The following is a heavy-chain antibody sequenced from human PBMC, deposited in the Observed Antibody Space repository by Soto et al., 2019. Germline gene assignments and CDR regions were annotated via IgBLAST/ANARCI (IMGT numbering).Heavy chain of an antibody. J-gene: IGHJ6*02. CDR2: ISYDGSNK. V-gene: IGHV3-30*18. CDR3: AKDRIAAPNPYYYYGMDV. Sequence: GGSLRLSCEASGFTFSRHAMHWVRQAPGKGLEWVAVISYDGSNKYYADSVKGRFTISRDNSKNTLYLQMNSLRAEDTAVYYCAKDRIAAPNPYYYYGMDVWGQGTTVTVSS. CDR1: GFTFSRHA. D-gene: IGHD6-6*01.